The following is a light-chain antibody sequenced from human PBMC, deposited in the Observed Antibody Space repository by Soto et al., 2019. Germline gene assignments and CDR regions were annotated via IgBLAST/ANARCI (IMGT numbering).Light chain of an antibody. CDR2: GAS. CDR1: KSVSSSY. Sequence: EFGLTQSPAPLFLSPGERATLSCRASKSVSSSYLAWYQQKPGQAPRLLIYGASSRATGIPDRFSGSGSGTDFTLTISRLEPEDFAVYYCQQYGSSLTWTFGQGTKVDIK. V-gene: IGKV3-20*01. J-gene: IGKJ1*01. CDR3: QQYGSSLTWT.